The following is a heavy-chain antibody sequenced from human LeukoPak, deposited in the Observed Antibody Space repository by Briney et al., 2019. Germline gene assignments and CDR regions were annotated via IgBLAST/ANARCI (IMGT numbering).Heavy chain of an antibody. D-gene: IGHD3-22*01. CDR3: ARVLNYYDSSCYYFSY. J-gene: IGHJ4*02. CDR1: GFTFRHYT. V-gene: IGHV3-30*09. Sequence: PGGSLDLSCAASGFTFRHYTRHGVRQAPGKGLEWVAVISYDGSNEYDAGSVKGLFAIFRDNSKNTLYLQINSLRVEDTAVYYCARVLNYYDSSCYYFSYWGQGTLVTVSS. CDR2: ISYDGSNE.